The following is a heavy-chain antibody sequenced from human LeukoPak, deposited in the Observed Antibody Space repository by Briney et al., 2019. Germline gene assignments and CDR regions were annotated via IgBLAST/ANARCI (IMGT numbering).Heavy chain of an antibody. V-gene: IGHV3-23*01. J-gene: IGHJ3*01. CDR2: ISGSGGGT. CDR3: VQEGPRGLAFDV. Sequence: GGSLRLSCEASGVTSSSYVMSWVRQAPGKGPEWVSGISGSGGGTYYADFVKGRFAISRDNSKNTLYLQMNSLRAEDSAVYYCVQEGPRGLAFDVWGQGTKVTVSS. CDR1: GVTSSSYV.